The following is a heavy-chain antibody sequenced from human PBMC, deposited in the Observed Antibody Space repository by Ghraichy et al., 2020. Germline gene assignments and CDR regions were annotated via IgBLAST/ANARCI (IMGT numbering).Heavy chain of an antibody. Sequence: ESLNISCAVYGGSFSGYYWSWIRQPPGKGLEWIGEINHSGSTNYNPSLKSRVTISVDTSKNQFSLKLSSVTAADTAVYYCARVDVSTYYDFWSGYYFFDYWGQGTLVTVSS. CDR1: GGSFSGYY. V-gene: IGHV4-34*01. CDR3: ARVDVSTYYDFWSGYYFFDY. CDR2: INHSGST. J-gene: IGHJ4*02. D-gene: IGHD3-3*01.